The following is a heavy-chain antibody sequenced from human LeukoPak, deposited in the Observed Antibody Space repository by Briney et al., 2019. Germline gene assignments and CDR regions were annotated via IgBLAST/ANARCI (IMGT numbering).Heavy chain of an antibody. J-gene: IGHJ6*02. CDR3: ARDYFYGLDV. CDR1: GFTFSSYW. Sequence: PGGSLRLSCAVSGFTFSSYWIHWVRHAPGKGLVWVSRFSDDEGRTVYADSVKGRFTISKDNAKNTLYLQMNSLRAEDTAVYYCARDYFYGLDVWGQGTTVAVSS. V-gene: IGHV3-74*01. CDR2: FSDDEGRT.